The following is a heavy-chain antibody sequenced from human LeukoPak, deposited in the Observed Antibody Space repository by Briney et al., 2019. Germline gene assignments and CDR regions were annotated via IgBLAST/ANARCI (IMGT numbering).Heavy chain of an antibody. CDR3: ARAGYSSSYDRRYYYYMDV. D-gene: IGHD6-13*01. Sequence: PSETLSLTCTVSGGSISSGSYYWSWIRQPAGKGLEWIGRIYTSGSTNYNPSPKSRVTISVDTSKNQFSLKLSSVTAADTAVYYCARAGYSSSYDRRYYYYMDVWGKGTTVTVSS. J-gene: IGHJ6*03. V-gene: IGHV4-61*02. CDR1: GGSISSGSYY. CDR2: IYTSGST.